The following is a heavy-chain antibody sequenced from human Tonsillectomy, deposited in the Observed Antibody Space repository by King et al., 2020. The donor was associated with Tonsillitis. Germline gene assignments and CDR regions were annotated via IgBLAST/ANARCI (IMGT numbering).Heavy chain of an antibody. D-gene: IGHD4-23*01. Sequence: QLVQSGAEVKKPGESLKISCKTSGYSFTDYWIGWVRQTPGKGLEWMGNIYPDDSDIRYRPSFQGQVTISADNSINTVYLHWSSLKATDTAMYYCATLDFDGGSYDAAGLAWGQGTLVTVSS. CDR1: GYSFTDYW. V-gene: IGHV5-51*01. J-gene: IGHJ4*02. CDR2: IYPDDSDI. CDR3: ATLDFDGGSYDAAGLA.